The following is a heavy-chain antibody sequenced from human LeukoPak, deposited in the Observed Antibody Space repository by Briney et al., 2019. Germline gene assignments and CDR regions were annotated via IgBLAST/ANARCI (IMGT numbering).Heavy chain of an antibody. V-gene: IGHV3-30*04. D-gene: IGHD1-26*01. CDR2: ISYDGSNK. J-gene: IGHJ4*02. CDR1: GFTFSSYA. Sequence: PGRSLRLSCAASGFTFSSYAMHWVRQAPGKGLEWVAVISYDGSNKYYADSVKGRFTISRDNSKNTLYLQMSSLTAKDTAVYYCAKDRSIGTYYTFDSWGQGTLVTVSS. CDR3: AKDRSIGTYYTFDS.